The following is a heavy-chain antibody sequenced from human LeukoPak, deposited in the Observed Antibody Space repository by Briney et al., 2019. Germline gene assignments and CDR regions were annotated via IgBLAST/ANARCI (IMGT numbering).Heavy chain of an antibody. CDR3: ARGGSSPDY. CDR2: IKHDGNEK. CDR1: GFTLSNYW. V-gene: IGHV3-7*05. J-gene: IGHJ4*02. Sequence: GGSLRLSCAASGFTLSNYWMSWVRQAPGKGLEWVANIKHDGNEKYYVDSVKGRFTISRDNAKNSLYLQMNSLRAEDTAVYYCARGGSSPDYWGQGTLVTVSS. D-gene: IGHD6-13*01.